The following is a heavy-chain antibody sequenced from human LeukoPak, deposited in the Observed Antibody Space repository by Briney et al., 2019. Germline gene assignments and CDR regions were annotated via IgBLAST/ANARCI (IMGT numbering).Heavy chain of an antibody. CDR3: ARAVSYGYSYYYYMDV. Sequence: SVKVSCKASGGTFSSYAIGWVRQAPGQGLEWMGGIIPIFGTANYAQKFQGRVTITTDESTSTAYMELSSLRSEDTAVYYCARAVSYGYSYYYYMDVWGKGTTVTVSS. D-gene: IGHD5-18*01. CDR2: IIPIFGTA. V-gene: IGHV1-69*05. CDR1: GGTFSSYA. J-gene: IGHJ6*03.